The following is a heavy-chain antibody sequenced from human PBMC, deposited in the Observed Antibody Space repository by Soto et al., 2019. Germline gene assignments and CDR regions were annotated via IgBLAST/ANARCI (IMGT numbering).Heavy chain of an antibody. Sequence: SVKVSCKASGGTFSSYAISWVRQAPGQGLEWMGGIIPIFGTANYAQKFQGRVTITADESTSTAYMELSSMRSDDTAVYYCARRQYSGGYRVYYYYYYGMDVWGQGTTVTVSS. D-gene: IGHD1-26*01. V-gene: IGHV1-69*13. CDR3: ARRQYSGGYRVYYYYYYGMDV. J-gene: IGHJ6*02. CDR1: GGTFSSYA. CDR2: IIPIFGTA.